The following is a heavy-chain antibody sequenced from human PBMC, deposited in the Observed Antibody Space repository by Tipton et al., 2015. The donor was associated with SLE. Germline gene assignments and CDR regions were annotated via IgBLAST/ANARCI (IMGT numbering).Heavy chain of an antibody. CDR3: ARGNIVATRD. CDR2: INHSGIT. Sequence: TLSLTCTVSGVSISDSNYYWGWIRQSPGKGLEWIGEINHSGITNYNPSLKSRVTISVDTSKNRFSLKLSSVTAADTAVYYCARGNIVATRDWGQGTLVTVSS. J-gene: IGHJ4*02. D-gene: IGHD5-12*01. V-gene: IGHV4-39*07. CDR1: GVSISDSNYY.